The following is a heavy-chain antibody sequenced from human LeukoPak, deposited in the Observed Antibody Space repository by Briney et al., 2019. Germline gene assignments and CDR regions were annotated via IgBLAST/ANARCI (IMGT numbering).Heavy chain of an antibody. D-gene: IGHD3-10*01. CDR1: GLTFSSYA. CDR2: ISGSGGST. V-gene: IGHV3-23*01. CDR3: AKDGELLWFGESPRYFDY. J-gene: IGHJ4*02. Sequence: GGCLRLSCAASGLTFSSYALTWVRQAPGKGLEWVSVISGSGGSTYYADSVKGRFTISRDNSKNTLYLQMNSLRAEDTAVYYCAKDGELLWFGESPRYFDYWGQGTLVTVSS.